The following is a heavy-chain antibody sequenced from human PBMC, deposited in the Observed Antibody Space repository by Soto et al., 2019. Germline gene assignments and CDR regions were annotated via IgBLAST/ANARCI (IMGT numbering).Heavy chain of an antibody. CDR2: IYYSGST. V-gene: IGHV4-59*01. Sequence: PSETLSLTCTVSGGSISSYYWSWIRQPPGKGLEWIGYIYYSGSTNYNPSLKSRVTISVDTSKNQFSLKLSSVTAADTAVYYCARDHCSGGSCYYYFDYWGRGTLVTVSS. J-gene: IGHJ4*02. D-gene: IGHD2-15*01. CDR3: ARDHCSGGSCYYYFDY. CDR1: GGSISSYY.